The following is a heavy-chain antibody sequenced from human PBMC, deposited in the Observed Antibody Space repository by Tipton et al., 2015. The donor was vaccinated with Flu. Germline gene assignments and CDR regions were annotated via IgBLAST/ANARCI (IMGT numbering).Heavy chain of an antibody. CDR3: LRELWFGDPTAGNAFTI. Sequence: SLRLSCTASGFTFGDYAMGWVRQAPGKGLEWVGFIRSKAYGGTTECAASVKDRFTISRDDSRSVAYLQMNSLKSEDTTVYYCLRELWFGDPTAGNAFTIWGQGTVVTVSS. V-gene: IGHV3-49*04. CDR2: IRSKAYGGTT. D-gene: IGHD3-10*01. J-gene: IGHJ3*02. CDR1: GFTFGDYA.